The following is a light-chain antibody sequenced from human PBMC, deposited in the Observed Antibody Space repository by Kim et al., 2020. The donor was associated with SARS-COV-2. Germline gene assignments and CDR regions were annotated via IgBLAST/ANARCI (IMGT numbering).Light chain of an antibody. Sequence: SSELTRDPAVSVALGQTVRITCQGDSLRSYYASWYQQKPGQAPVLVIYGKNNRPSGIPDRFSGSSSGNTASLTITGAQAEDGADYYCNSRDSSGNHVFGTGTKVTVL. J-gene: IGLJ1*01. V-gene: IGLV3-19*01. CDR3: NSRDSSGNHV. CDR1: SLRSYY. CDR2: GKN.